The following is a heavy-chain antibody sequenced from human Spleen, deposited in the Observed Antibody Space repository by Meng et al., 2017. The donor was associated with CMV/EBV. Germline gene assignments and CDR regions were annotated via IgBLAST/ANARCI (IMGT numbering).Heavy chain of an antibody. CDR3: ARGGPLIDYYDYFDY. Sequence: SQTLSLTCAVYGGSFSGYYWSWIRQPPGKGLEWIGEINHSGSTNYNPSLKSRVTISVDTSKNQFSLKLSSVTAADTAVYYCARGGPLIDYYDYFDYWGQGTLVTVSS. D-gene: IGHD3-22*01. CDR1: GGSFSGYY. V-gene: IGHV4-34*01. CDR2: INHSGST. J-gene: IGHJ4*02.